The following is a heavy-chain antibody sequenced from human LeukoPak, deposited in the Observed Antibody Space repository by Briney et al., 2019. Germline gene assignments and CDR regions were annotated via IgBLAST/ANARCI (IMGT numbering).Heavy chain of an antibody. CDR2: ISGSDGAT. CDR1: GFTFSSYA. Sequence: PGGSLRLSCAASGFTFSSYAMTWVRQAPGKGLEWLSSISGSDGATYYPDSVKGRFTISRDNSKYMLYLQMNSLRAEDTALYYCAKGEWLLKAFDFWGQATTVTVSS. J-gene: IGHJ3*01. CDR3: AKGEWLLKAFDF. D-gene: IGHD6-19*01. V-gene: IGHV3-23*01.